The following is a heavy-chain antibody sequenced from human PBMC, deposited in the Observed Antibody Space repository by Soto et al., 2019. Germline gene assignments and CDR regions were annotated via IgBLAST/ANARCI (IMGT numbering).Heavy chain of an antibody. CDR1: GGSISSGDYY. J-gene: IGHJ5*02. D-gene: IGHD3-3*01. CDR2: IYYSGST. CDR3: ARWWSGSRQGFDP. Sequence: QVQLQESGPGPVKPSQTLSLTCTVSGGSISSGDYYWSWIRQHPGKGLEWIGYIYYSGSTYYNPSLKSRVTISVDTSKNQFSPKLSSVTAADTAVYYCARWWSGSRQGFDPWGQGTLVTVSS. V-gene: IGHV4-31*03.